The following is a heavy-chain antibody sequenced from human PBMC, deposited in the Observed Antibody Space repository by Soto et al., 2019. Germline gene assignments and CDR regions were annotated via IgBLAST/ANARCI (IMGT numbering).Heavy chain of an antibody. V-gene: IGHV3-30*03. CDR3: ARAPRGFSAYDASLQIDS. D-gene: IGHD5-12*01. CDR2: ISNDGSDK. J-gene: IGHJ4*02. CDR1: ESTFSNSG. Sequence: GGSLRLSCAASESTFSNSGMHWVRQAPGKGLKWVAVISNDGSDKYYADSVKGRFTISRENSKRTLFLQMNSLRPEDTAVYYCARAPRGFSAYDASLQIDSWGQGTLVTVSS.